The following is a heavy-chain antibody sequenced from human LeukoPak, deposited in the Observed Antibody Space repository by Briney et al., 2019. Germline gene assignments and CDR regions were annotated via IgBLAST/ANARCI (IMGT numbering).Heavy chain of an antibody. D-gene: IGHD5-18*01. V-gene: IGHV3-23*01. J-gene: IGHJ6*03. CDR2: ISGSGGST. Sequence: GGSLRLSCAASGFTFSSYAMSWVRQAPGKGLEWVSAISGSGGSTYYADSVKGRFTISRDNSKNTLYLQMNSLRAEDTAVYYCAKDSRGYSYGSYYYYMDVWGKGTTVTVSS. CDR1: GFTFSSYA. CDR3: AKDSRGYSYGSYYYYMDV.